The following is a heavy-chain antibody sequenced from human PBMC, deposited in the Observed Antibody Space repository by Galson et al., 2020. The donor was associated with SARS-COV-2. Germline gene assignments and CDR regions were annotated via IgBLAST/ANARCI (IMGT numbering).Heavy chain of an antibody. V-gene: IGHV4-34*01. D-gene: IGHD1-1*01. J-gene: IGHJ4*02. CDR3: ARRTGTLDD. CDR2: VDHSGTT. CDR1: GESFSGFY. Sequence: SETLSLTCAVYGESFSGFYWTWIRQPPGKGLEWIGEVDHSGTTNYNPSLKSRVTISADTSKNQFSLRLSSVTAADSAGYYCARRTGTLDDWGQGTLVTVSS.